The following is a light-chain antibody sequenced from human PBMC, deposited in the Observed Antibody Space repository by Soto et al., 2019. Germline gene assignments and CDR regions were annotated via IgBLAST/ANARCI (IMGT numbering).Light chain of an antibody. CDR3: QQYGSPPIT. CDR2: GTS. V-gene: IGKV3-20*01. Sequence: PGEMATLSGRASQSVSSTYLAWYQQQPGQAPRLLMSGTSNRATGTPDRFSGSGSGTDFTLTISRLEPEDFAVYYCQQYGSPPITFCQGTLLEI. J-gene: IGKJ5*01. CDR1: QSVSSTY.